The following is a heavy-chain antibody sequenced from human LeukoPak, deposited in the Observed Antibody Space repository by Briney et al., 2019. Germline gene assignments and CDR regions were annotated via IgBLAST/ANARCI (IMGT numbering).Heavy chain of an antibody. CDR1: GFSFSNYG. D-gene: IGHD3-22*01. V-gene: IGHV3-30*03. Sequence: GGSLRLSCAASGFSFSNYGMHWVRQAPGKGLEWVAVISYDGSNKYYADSVKGRFTISRDNSKNTLYLQMNSLRAEDTAVYYCARGIDYYDSSGYGVDYWGQGTLVTVSS. J-gene: IGHJ4*02. CDR2: ISYDGSNK. CDR3: ARGIDYYDSSGYGVDY.